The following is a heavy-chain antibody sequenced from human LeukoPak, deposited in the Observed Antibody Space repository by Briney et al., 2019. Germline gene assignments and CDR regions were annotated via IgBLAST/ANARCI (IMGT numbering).Heavy chain of an antibody. D-gene: IGHD1-26*01. J-gene: IGHJ4*02. CDR2: IWYDGSNK. CDR1: GFTFSSYG. V-gene: IGHV3-33*01. CDR3: ASSFSGSFGNDY. Sequence: GGSLRLSCAASGFTFSSYGMHWVRRAPGKGLEWVAVIWYDGSNKYYADSVKGRFTISRDNSKNTLYLQMNSLRAEDTAVYYCASSFSGSFGNDYWGQGTLVTVSS.